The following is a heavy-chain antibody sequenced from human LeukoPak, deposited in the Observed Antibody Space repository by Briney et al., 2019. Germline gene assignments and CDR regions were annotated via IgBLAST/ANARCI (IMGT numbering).Heavy chain of an antibody. CDR1: GFTFSSYS. J-gene: IGHJ4*02. D-gene: IGHD3-22*01. CDR2: ISSSSNYI. Sequence: GGSLRLSCAASGFTFSSYSMNWVRQAPGKGLEWVSSISSSSNYIYYADSVKGRFTISRGNAKNSLYLRMNSLRAEDTAVYYCARVAEYYYDSSGYYRGDYWGQGTLVTVSS. V-gene: IGHV3-21*01. CDR3: ARVAEYYYDSSGYYRGDY.